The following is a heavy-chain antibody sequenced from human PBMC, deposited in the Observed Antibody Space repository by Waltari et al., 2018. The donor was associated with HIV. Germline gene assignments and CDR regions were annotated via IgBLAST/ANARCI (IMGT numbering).Heavy chain of an antibody. Sequence: EVQLVESGGGLVQRGGSLRLSRAASGFTFSSYWMRWVRQAPGKGLEWVANIKQDGGEKYYVDSVKGRFAISRDNAQNSLYLQMNNLRAEDTAVYFCATSRTFDYWGQGTLVTVSS. D-gene: IGHD2-2*01. CDR1: GFTFSSYW. J-gene: IGHJ4*02. CDR2: IKQDGGEK. CDR3: ATSRTFDY. V-gene: IGHV3-7*01.